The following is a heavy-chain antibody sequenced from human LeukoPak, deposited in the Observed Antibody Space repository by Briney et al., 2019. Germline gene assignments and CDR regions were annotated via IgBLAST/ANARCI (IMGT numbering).Heavy chain of an antibody. CDR2: VSYDGSNK. Sequence: GGSLRLSCAASGFTFSSYAMHWVRQAPGKGLEWVAAVSYDGSNKYYADSVKGRFTISRDNSKNTLYLQMNSLRAEDTAVYYCAKDGDGYNAMDDWGQGTTVTVSS. V-gene: IGHV3-30-3*01. D-gene: IGHD5-24*01. J-gene: IGHJ6*02. CDR3: AKDGDGYNAMDD. CDR1: GFTFSSYA.